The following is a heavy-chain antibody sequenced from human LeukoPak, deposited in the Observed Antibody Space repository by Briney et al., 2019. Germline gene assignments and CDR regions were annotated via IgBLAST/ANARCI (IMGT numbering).Heavy chain of an antibody. V-gene: IGHV1-8*01. CDR2: MNPNSGNT. CDR1: GYTFTSYD. D-gene: IGHD6-19*01. J-gene: IGHJ4*02. CDR3: ARVRAGSSGWYVLATDFDY. Sequence: ASVKVSCKASGYTFTSYDINWVRQATGQGLEWMGWMNPNSGNTGYAQKFQARVTMTRNTSISTAYMELSSLRSEDTAVYYCARVRAGSSGWYVLATDFDYWGQGTLVTVSS.